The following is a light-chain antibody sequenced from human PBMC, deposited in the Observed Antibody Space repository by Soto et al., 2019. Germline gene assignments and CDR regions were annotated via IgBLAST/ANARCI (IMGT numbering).Light chain of an antibody. CDR3: QSYDNSLSAVA. J-gene: IGLJ2*01. CDR2: GNN. Sequence: QSVLTQPPSVSGAPGQRVTISCTGSSSNFGAGYDVHWYQKLPGTAPRLLIYGNNNRPTGVPDRFSGSKSDTSASLDITGLQAADEADYYCQSYDNSLSAVAFGGGTKLTVL. CDR1: SSNFGAGYD. V-gene: IGLV1-40*01.